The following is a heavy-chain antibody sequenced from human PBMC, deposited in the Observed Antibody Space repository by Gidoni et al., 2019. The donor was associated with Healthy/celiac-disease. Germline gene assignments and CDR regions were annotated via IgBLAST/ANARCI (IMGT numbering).Heavy chain of an antibody. CDR2: ISGSGGST. CDR1: GFPFSSYA. J-gene: IGHJ4*02. V-gene: IGHV3-23*01. Sequence: EVQLLESGGGLVQPGGSLSLSCAASGFPFSSYAMSWVRQAPRKGMEWVSAISGSGGSTYYEDSVKSRFTISRDNSKNTLYLQMNSLRAEDTAVYYCAKEAGSGWYVWACLDYWGQGTLVTVSS. CDR3: AKEAGSGWYVWACLDY. D-gene: IGHD6-19*01.